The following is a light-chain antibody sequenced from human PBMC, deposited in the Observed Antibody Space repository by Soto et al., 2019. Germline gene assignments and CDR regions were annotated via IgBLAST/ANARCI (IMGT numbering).Light chain of an antibody. Sequence: EIVLTQSPDTLSLSPGERATLSCRASQSVSSSYLAWYQQNPGQAPRLLIYGASSRATGIPDRFSGSGSGTDFTLTISRLEPEDFAVYYCQQYASSPWTFGQGTKVEIK. CDR1: QSVSSSY. J-gene: IGKJ1*01. V-gene: IGKV3-20*01. CDR3: QQYASSPWT. CDR2: GAS.